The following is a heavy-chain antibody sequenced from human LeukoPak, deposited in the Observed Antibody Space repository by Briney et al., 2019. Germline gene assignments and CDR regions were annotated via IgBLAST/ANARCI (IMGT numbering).Heavy chain of an antibody. D-gene: IGHD5-24*01. V-gene: IGHV3-53*01. CDR2: IYSGGST. Sequence: GGSLRLSCAASGFTVSNNYMTWVRQAPGKGLEWVSAIYSGGSTYYADSVKGRFTISRDNSKNTLYLQMNNLRAEDTSVYYCARSRDGYNGLFDPWGQGTLVTVSS. CDR3: ARSRDGYNGLFDP. CDR1: GFTVSNNY. J-gene: IGHJ5*02.